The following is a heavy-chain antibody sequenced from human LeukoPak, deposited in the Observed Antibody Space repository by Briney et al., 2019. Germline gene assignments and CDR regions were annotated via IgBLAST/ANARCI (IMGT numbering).Heavy chain of an antibody. J-gene: IGHJ6*03. CDR1: GYTFTSYG. CDR3: ARVIAAAFANYYYYYMDV. CDR2: ISAYNGNT. Sequence: GASVKVSCKASGYTFTSYGISWVRQAPGQGLEWMGWISAYNGNTNYAQKLQGRVTMTTDTCTSTAYMELRSLRSDDTAVYYCARVIAAAFANYYYYYMDVWGKGTTVTISS. D-gene: IGHD6-13*01. V-gene: IGHV1-18*01.